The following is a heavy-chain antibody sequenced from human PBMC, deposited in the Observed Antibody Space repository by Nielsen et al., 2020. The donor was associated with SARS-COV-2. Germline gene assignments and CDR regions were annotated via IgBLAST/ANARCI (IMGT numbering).Heavy chain of an antibody. CDR3: ARDYEGATNFDY. J-gene: IGHJ4*02. D-gene: IGHD1-26*01. CDR2: ISAYNGNT. Sequence: ASVKVSCKASGYTFTSYGISWVRQAPGQGLEWMGWISAYNGNTNYAQKLQGRVTMTTDTSTSTAYMELRSLRSGDTAVYYCARDYEGATNFDYWGQGTLVTLSP. V-gene: IGHV1-18*04. CDR1: GYTFTSYG.